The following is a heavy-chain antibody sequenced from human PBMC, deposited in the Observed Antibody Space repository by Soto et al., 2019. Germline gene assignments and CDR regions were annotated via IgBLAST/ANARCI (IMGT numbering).Heavy chain of an antibody. CDR1: GGSISSGGYY. CDR3: AKDTLVYYYDSSGYYHDY. D-gene: IGHD3-22*01. V-gene: IGHV4-31*03. J-gene: IGHJ4*02. Sequence: SETLSLTCTVSGGSISSGGYYWSWIRQHPGKGLEWIGYIYYSGSTYYNPSLKSRVTISVDTSKNQFSLKLSSVTAADTAVYYCAKDTLVYYYDSSGYYHDYWGQGTLVTVSS. CDR2: IYYSGST.